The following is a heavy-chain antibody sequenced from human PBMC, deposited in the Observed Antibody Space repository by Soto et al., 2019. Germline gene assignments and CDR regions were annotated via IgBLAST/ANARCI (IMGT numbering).Heavy chain of an antibody. CDR2: IDWDDDK. CDR1: GFSLSTSGMC. D-gene: IGHD3-10*01. Sequence: SGPTLVNPTQTLTLTCTFSGFSLSTSGMCVSWIRQPPGKALEWLALIDWDDDKYYSTSLKTRLTISKDTSKNQVVLTMTNMDPVDTATYYCARSYGSGTQPKNYYYYYGIDVRAQGTTVTGSS. CDR3: ARSYGSGTQPKNYYYYYGIDV. J-gene: IGHJ6*02. V-gene: IGHV2-70*01.